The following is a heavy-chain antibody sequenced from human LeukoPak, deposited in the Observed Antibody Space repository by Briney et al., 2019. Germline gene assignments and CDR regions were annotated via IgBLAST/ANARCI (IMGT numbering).Heavy chain of an antibody. Sequence: GASVKVSCKTSGYTFTGYYIHWVRQAPGQGLEWMGWINPKSGGTNYVQKFQGRVTMTRDTSIKTAYMELSRLKSDDTAVYYCATTSAGSPDYYYYFMDVWGKGTTVTISS. V-gene: IGHV1-2*02. J-gene: IGHJ6*03. D-gene: IGHD6-25*01. CDR2: INPKSGGT. CDR1: GYTFTGYY. CDR3: ATTSAGSPDYYYYFMDV.